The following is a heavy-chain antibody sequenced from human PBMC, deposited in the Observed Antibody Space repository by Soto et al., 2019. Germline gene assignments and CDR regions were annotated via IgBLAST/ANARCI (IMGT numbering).Heavy chain of an antibody. CDR3: ARDLRITIFGGLTPFDY. V-gene: IGHV3-48*03. CDR1: GFTFSSYE. Sequence: PGGSLRLSCAASGFTFSSYEMNWVRQAPGKGLEWVSYISISGNTIYYADSVKGRFTISRDNADNSLFLQMNSLSVEDTAVYYCARDLRITIFGGLTPFDYWGQGPLVTVSS. D-gene: IGHD3-3*01. CDR2: ISISGNTI. J-gene: IGHJ4*02.